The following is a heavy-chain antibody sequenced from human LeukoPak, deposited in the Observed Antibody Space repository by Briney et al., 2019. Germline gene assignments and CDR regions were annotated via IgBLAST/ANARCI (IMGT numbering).Heavy chain of an antibody. CDR3: ARGSTYYYDSSGYYPDAFDI. V-gene: IGHV3-23*01. D-gene: IGHD3-22*01. Sequence: GGSLRLSCAASGFTFSSYAMSWVRQAPGEGLEWVSAISGSGGSTYYADSVKGRFTISRDNSKNTLYLKMNSLRAEDTAVYYCARGSTYYYDSSGYYPDAFDIWGQGTMVTVSS. CDR2: ISGSGGST. J-gene: IGHJ3*02. CDR1: GFTFSSYA.